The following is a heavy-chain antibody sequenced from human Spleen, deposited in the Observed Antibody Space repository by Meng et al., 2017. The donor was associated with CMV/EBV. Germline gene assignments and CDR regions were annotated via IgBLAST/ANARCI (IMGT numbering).Heavy chain of an antibody. CDR2: IDASGSDT. D-gene: IGHD6-13*01. V-gene: IGHV3-23*05. Sequence: GESLKISCKISGFTCNDCGVGWVRHGPGKGLEWVSTIDASGSDTHYADSVKGRFTVSRDNSKNTLYLQMNSLRAEDTAVYYCAKAFSASWYREYYDDWGQGTLVTVSS. CDR1: GFTCNDCG. CDR3: AKAFSASWYREYYDD. J-gene: IGHJ4*01.